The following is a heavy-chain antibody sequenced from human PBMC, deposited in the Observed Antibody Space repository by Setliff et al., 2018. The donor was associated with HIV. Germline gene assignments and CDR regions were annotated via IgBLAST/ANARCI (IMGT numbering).Heavy chain of an antibody. Sequence: ASVKVSCKASGYIFSNFAMHWVRQVPGPRLEWMGWINAGDGNTKYSQNIQGRVSITRDTSATTVYMELSRLRSEDTAIYYCARGPYSSWSDYWGQGTLVTVSS. V-gene: IGHV1-3*01. CDR3: ARGPYSSWSDY. CDR2: INAGDGNT. J-gene: IGHJ4*02. CDR1: GYIFSNFA. D-gene: IGHD6-13*01.